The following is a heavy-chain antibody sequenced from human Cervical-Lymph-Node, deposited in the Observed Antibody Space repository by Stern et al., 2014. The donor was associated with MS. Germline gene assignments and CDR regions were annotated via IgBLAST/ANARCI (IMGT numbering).Heavy chain of an antibody. J-gene: IGHJ5*02. CDR3: ATDLWGPMFDP. CDR1: GFTFITSW. D-gene: IGHD3-16*01. Sequence: VQLVESGGGLVQPGGSLRLSCAASGFTFITSWMHWVRQPPGKGLVWVSRSNGDGSNTGYADSVKGRFTISRDNAKNTLYLQMNSLRAEDTAVYYCATDLWGPMFDPWGQGTLVTVSS. V-gene: IGHV3-74*01. CDR2: SNGDGSNT.